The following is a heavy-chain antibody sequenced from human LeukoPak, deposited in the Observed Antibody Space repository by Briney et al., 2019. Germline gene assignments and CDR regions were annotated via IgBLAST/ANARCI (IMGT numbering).Heavy chain of an antibody. J-gene: IGHJ5*02. V-gene: IGHV1-2*02. CDR2: INPNSGGT. CDR3: ARDRYRAMVRGVRGFNWFDP. D-gene: IGHD3-10*01. Sequence: ASVKVSCKASGYTFTGYYMHWVRQAPGQGLEWMGWINPNSGGTNYAQKFQGRVTMTRDTSISTAYMELSRLRSDDTAVYYCARDRYRAMVRGVRGFNWFDPWGQGTLVTVSS. CDR1: GYTFTGYY.